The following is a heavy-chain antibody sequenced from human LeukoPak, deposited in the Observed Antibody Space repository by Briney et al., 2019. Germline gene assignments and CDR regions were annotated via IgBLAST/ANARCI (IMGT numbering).Heavy chain of an antibody. CDR2: ISYDGSNN. J-gene: IGHJ6*02. V-gene: IGHV3-30*18. D-gene: IGHD2-21*02. Sequence: GGSLRLSCAASGFTFSSYGMHWVRQAPGKGLEWVAVISYDGSNNYYADSVKGRFTISRDNSKNTLYLQMNSLRAEDTAVYYCAKEGPDCGGDCYAYYGMDVWGQGTTVTVSS. CDR1: GFTFSSYG. CDR3: AKEGPDCGGDCYAYYGMDV.